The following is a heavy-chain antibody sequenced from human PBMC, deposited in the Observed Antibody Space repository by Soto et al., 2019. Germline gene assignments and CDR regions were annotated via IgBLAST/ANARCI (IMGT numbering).Heavy chain of an antibody. CDR2: INPNSGGT. J-gene: IGHJ4*02. CDR3: ARGGGGYSGYDLYFDY. CDR1: GYTFTGYY. V-gene: IGHV1-2*04. D-gene: IGHD5-12*01. Sequence: QVQLVQSGAEVKKPGASVKVSCKASGYTFTGYYMHWVRQAPGQGLEWMGWINPNSGGTNYAQKFQGWVTMTRDTSISTAYMELSRVRSDDTAVYYCARGGGGYSGYDLYFDYWGQGTLVTVSS.